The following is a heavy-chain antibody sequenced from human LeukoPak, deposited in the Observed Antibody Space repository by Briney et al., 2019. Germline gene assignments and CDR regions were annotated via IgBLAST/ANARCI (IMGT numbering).Heavy chain of an antibody. CDR2: IYYSGST. CDR1: GGSISSGGYY. J-gene: IGHJ4*02. CDR3: ASVYYGSGSYYNY. D-gene: IGHD3-10*01. Sequence: SETLSLTCTVSGGSISSGGYYWSWIRQPPGKGLEWIGYIYYSGSTNYNPSLKSRVTISVDTSKNQFPLKLSSVTAADTAVYYCASVYYGSGSYYNYWGQGTLVTVSS. V-gene: IGHV4-61*08.